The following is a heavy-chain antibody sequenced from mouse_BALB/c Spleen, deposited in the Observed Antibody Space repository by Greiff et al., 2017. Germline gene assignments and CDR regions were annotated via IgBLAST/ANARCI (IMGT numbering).Heavy chain of an antibody. Sequence: VKLMESGPELVKPGASVRISCKASGYTFTSYYIHWVKQRPGQGLEWIGWIYPGNVNTKYNEKFKGKATLTADKSSSTAYMQLSSLTSEDSAVYFCARDYGSSYGAMDYWGQGTSVTVSS. J-gene: IGHJ4*01. CDR2: IYPGNVNT. V-gene: IGHV1S56*01. D-gene: IGHD1-1*01. CDR1: GYTFTSYY. CDR3: ARDYGSSYGAMDY.